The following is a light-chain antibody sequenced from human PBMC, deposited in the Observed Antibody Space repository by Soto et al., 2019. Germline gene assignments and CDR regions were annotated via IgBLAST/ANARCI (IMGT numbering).Light chain of an antibody. J-gene: IGKJ5*01. CDR2: DAS. V-gene: IGKV3-15*01. Sequence: EVVMTQSPGTLSVSPGGRATLSCRASRSLTTNLAWYQKKPGQAPRLLIHDASTRATGIPARFSGSGSGTASTLTISNLQSEDFAVYYCQQYDDWPLTFGQGTRLETK. CDR1: RSLTTN. CDR3: QQYDDWPLT.